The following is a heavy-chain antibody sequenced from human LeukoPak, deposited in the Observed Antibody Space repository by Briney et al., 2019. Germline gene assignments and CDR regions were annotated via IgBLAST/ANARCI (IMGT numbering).Heavy chain of an antibody. Sequence: GGSLRLSCAASGFTFSSYAIHWVRQAPGKGLEWVAVISSDGRDKHHADSVKGRFAISRDNSKNTLYLQTNSLRAEDTAVYYCARDLRRIAAYYFDYWGQGTLVTVSS. CDR2: ISSDGRDK. CDR3: ARDLRRIAAYYFDY. D-gene: IGHD6-25*01. V-gene: IGHV3-30*03. J-gene: IGHJ4*02. CDR1: GFTFSSYA.